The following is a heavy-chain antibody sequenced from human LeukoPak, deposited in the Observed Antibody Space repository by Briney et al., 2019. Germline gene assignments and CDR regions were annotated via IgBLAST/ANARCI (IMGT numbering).Heavy chain of an antibody. J-gene: IGHJ3*02. V-gene: IGHV1-69-2*01. CDR1: GYTFTDYY. D-gene: IGHD2-15*01. Sequence: ASVKVSCKVSGYTFTDYYMHWVQQAPGKGPEWMGLADPEDGETIYAEKFQGRVTITADTSTDTAYMELSSLRSEDTAVYYCATVNCSGGSCQDNDAFDIWGQGTMVTVSS. CDR2: ADPEDGET. CDR3: ATVNCSGGSCQDNDAFDI.